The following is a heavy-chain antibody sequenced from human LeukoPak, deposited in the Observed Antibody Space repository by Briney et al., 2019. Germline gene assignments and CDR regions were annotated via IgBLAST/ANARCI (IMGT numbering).Heavy chain of an antibody. Sequence: PGGSLRLSYAASGFTFSSYSMNWVRQAPGKGLEWVSSISSSSSYIYYADSVKGRFTISRDNAKNSLYLQMNSLRAEDTAVYYCARDHGVTGTTYDYWGQGTLVTVSS. J-gene: IGHJ4*02. V-gene: IGHV3-21*01. CDR1: GFTFSSYS. CDR3: ARDHGVTGTTYDY. D-gene: IGHD1-7*01. CDR2: ISSSSSYI.